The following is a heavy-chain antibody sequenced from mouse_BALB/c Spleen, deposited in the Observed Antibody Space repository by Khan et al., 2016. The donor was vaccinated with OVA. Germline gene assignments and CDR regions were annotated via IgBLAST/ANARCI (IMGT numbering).Heavy chain of an antibody. J-gene: IGHJ4*01. CDR3: ARAYYRYDGYYAMDY. CDR1: GFSLSRYN. CDR2: IWGGGGT. V-gene: IGHV2-6-4*01. D-gene: IGHD2-14*01. Sequence: QVQLKESGPGLVAPSQSLSITCTVSGFSLSRYNIHWVRQPPGKGLEWLGMIWGGGGTDYNSTLKSRLSISKYNSKSQAFLKMNSLQTDDTAMYYCARAYYRYDGYYAMDYWGQGTSVTVSS.